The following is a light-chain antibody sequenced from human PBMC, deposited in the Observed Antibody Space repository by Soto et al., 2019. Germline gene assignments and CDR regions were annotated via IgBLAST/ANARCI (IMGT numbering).Light chain of an antibody. V-gene: IGLV1-44*01. J-gene: IGLJ2*01. CDR2: SNN. CDR3: AAWDDSRNGPV. CDR1: RSNIGSNT. Sequence: QSVLTQPPSASGTPGQRVTISCSGSRSNIGSNTVNWYQQLPGTAPKLLIHSNNQRPSGVPDRFSGSKSGTAASLAISGLQSEDEADYYCAAWDDSRNGPVFGGGTKVTVL.